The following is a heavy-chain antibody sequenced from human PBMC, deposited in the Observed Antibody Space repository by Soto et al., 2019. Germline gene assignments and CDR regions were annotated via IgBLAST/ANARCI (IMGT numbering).Heavy chain of an antibody. CDR1: GFTFSSYA. J-gene: IGHJ4*02. Sequence: EVQLLESGGGLVQPGGSLRLSCAASGFTFSSYAMSWVRQAPGKGLEWVSAISGSGGSTYYADSVKGRFTISRDNSKNTQYLQLSSLRAEETAVYYCAEGHYSSSWYVGYWGQGTLVTVSS. D-gene: IGHD6-13*01. V-gene: IGHV3-23*01. CDR3: AEGHYSSSWYVGY. CDR2: ISGSGGST.